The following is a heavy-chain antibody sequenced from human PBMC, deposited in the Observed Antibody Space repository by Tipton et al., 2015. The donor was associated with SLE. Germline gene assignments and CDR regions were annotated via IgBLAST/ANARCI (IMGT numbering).Heavy chain of an antibody. D-gene: IGHD3-10*01. CDR3: ARLRRLILLFREVSYFDY. Sequence: TLSLTCAVYGGSFSGYYWSWIRQPPGKGLEWIGGINHSGSTNYNPSLKSRVTISVDTSKNQFSLKLSSVTAADTAVYYCARLRRLILLFREVSYFDYWGQGTLVTVSS. CDR2: INHSGST. V-gene: IGHV4-34*01. CDR1: GGSFSGYY. J-gene: IGHJ4*02.